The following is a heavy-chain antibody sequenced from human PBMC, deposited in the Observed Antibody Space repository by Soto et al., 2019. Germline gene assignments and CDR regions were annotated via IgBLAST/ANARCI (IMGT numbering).Heavy chain of an antibody. CDR3: VRGNGGAVADPFDH. V-gene: IGHV3-9*03. D-gene: IGHD6-19*01. J-gene: IGHJ4*02. CDR1: GFTFDDYA. CDR2: ISWHSGDI. Sequence: EVQLVESGGGLVQPGRSLRLSCAGAGFTFDDYAMHWVRQAPGKGLEWVSGISWHSGDIGYADSVKGRVTISRDNARNSLSLQMNTMRADDMALYRCVRGNGGAVADPFDHWGQGTLVTVSS.